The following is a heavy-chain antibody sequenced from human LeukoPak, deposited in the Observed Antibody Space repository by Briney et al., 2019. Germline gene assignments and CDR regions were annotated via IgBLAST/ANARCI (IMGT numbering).Heavy chain of an antibody. CDR2: INSDGSST. CDR3: ARGLPLEMATIGEGYAFDI. CDR1: GFTFSSYW. D-gene: IGHD5-24*01. J-gene: IGHJ3*02. V-gene: IGHV3-74*01. Sequence: QPGGSLRLSCAASGFTFSSYWMHWVRQAPGKGLVWVSRINSDGSSTSYADSVKGRFTISRDNAKNTLYLQMNSLRAEDTAVYYCARGLPLEMATIGEGYAFDIWGQGTMVTVSS.